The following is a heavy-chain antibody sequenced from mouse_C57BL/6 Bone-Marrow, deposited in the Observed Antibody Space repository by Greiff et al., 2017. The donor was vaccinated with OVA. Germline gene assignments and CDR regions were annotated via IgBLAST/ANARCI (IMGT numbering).Heavy chain of an antibody. V-gene: IGHV1-81*01. CDR2: IYPRSGNT. J-gene: IGHJ3*01. D-gene: IGHD1-1*01. Sequence: QVHVKQSGAELARPGASVKLSCKASGYTFTSYGISWVKQRTGQGLEWIGEIYPRSGNTYYNEKFKGKATLTADKSSSTAYMELRSLTSEDSAVYFGARSYYYGSRNYWGQGTLVTVSA. CDR1: GYTFTSYG. CDR3: ARSYYYGSRNY.